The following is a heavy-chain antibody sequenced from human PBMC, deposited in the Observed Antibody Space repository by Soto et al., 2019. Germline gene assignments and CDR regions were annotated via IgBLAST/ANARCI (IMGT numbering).Heavy chain of an antibody. Sequence: ESGPTLVNPTQTLTLTCTFSGFSLSTSGVGVGWIRQPPGKALEWLALIYWNDDKRYSPSLKSRLTITKDTSKNQVVLTMTNMDPVDTATYYCAHLGGYYYDSSDYFDYWGQGTLVTVSS. CDR1: GFSLSTSGVG. CDR3: AHLGGYYYDSSDYFDY. J-gene: IGHJ4*02. V-gene: IGHV2-5*01. CDR2: IYWNDDK. D-gene: IGHD3-22*01.